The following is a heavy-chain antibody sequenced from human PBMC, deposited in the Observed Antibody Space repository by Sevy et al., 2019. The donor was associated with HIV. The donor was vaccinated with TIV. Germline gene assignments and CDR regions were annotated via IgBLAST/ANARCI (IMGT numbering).Heavy chain of an antibody. Sequence: GGSLRLSCAASGFTFSNHGMQWVRQAPGKGLEWVAFIRYDGSNEYYGDSVKGRFTISRDNSKNTLYLQMNSLRPEDTAVYYCAKDRKVLLVVYAIPFDVFDIWGQGTMVTVSS. D-gene: IGHD2-8*02. J-gene: IGHJ3*02. CDR3: AKDRKVLLVVYAIPFDVFDI. CDR2: IRYDGSNE. CDR1: GFTFSNHG. V-gene: IGHV3-30*02.